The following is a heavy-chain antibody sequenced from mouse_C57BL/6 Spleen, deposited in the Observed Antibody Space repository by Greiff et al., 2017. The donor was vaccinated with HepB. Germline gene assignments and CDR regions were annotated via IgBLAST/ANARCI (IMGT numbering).Heavy chain of an antibody. J-gene: IGHJ3*01. Sequence: QVQLQQPGAELVRPGSSVKLSCKASGYTFTSYWMHWVKQRPIQGLEWIGNIDPSDSETHYNQKFKDKATLTVDKSSSTAYMQLSSLTSEDSAVYYCASSDGSSAWFAYWGQGTLVTVSA. D-gene: IGHD1-1*01. CDR1: GYTFTSYW. CDR3: ASSDGSSAWFAY. V-gene: IGHV1-52*01. CDR2: IDPSDSET.